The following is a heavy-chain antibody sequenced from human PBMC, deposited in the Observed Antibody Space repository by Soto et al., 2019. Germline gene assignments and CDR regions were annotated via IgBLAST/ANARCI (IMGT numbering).Heavy chain of an antibody. D-gene: IGHD3-16*01. CDR2: IKSTSDGETT. Sequence: EVQLVESGGGLVQPGGSLRLSCAASGFSFSDAWMIWVRQAPGKGLQWVGRIKSTSDGETTDYAAPVKGRFAISRDDSKKTVYLRMNSLKTEDTATYFCTTQGGGDDIYFDYWGQGTLVAVSS. V-gene: IGHV3-15*01. CDR1: GFSFSDAW. J-gene: IGHJ4*02. CDR3: TTQGGGDDIYFDY.